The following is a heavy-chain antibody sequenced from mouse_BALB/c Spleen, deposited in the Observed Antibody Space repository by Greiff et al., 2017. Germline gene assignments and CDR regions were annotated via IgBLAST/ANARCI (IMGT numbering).Heavy chain of an antibody. Sequence: VQLKESGAELVKPGASVKLSCTASGFNIKDTYMHWVKQRPEQGLEWIGRIDPANGNTKYDPKFQGKATITADTSSNTAYLQLSSLTSEDTAVYYCARWLLRSYYYAMDYWGQGTSVTVSS. CDR2: IDPANGNT. CDR1: GFNIKDTY. CDR3: ARWLLRSYYYAMDY. D-gene: IGHD2-3*01. V-gene: IGHV14-3*02. J-gene: IGHJ4*01.